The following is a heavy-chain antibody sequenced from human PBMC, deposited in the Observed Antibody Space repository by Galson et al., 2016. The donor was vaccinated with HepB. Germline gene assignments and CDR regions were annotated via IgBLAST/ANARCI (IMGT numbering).Heavy chain of an antibody. CDR3: VRNPEYNNAWMPYDY. V-gene: IGHV6-1*01. D-gene: IGHD6-19*01. CDR2: TYYRSEWYT. CDR1: GDSVSSTTAA. Sequence: CAISGDSVSSTTAAWNWIRQSPSRGLEWLGRTYYRSEWYTDYAASVKSRITINPDTSKNQFSLQLNSVTPEDTAVYYCVRNPEYNNAWMPYDYWGQGTLVTVSS. J-gene: IGHJ4*02.